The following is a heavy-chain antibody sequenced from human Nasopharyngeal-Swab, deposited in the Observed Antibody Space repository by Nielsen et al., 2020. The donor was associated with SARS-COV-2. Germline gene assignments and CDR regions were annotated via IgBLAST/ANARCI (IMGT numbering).Heavy chain of an antibody. CDR2: ISSSGSTI. CDR1: GFTFSDYY. V-gene: IGHV3-11*04. D-gene: IGHD2-21*02. J-gene: IGHJ3*02. CDR3: ASDLAYCGGDCYGNAFDI. Sequence: GGSLRLSCAASGFTFSDYYMSWIRQAPGKGLEWVSYISSSGSTIYYADSVKGRFTISGDNAKNSLYLQMNSLRAEDTAVYYCASDLAYCGGDCYGNAFDIWGQGTMVTVSS.